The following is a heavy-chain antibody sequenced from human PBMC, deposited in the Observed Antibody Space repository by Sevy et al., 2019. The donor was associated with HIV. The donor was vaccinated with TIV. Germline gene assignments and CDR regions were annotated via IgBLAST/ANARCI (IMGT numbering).Heavy chain of an antibody. V-gene: IGHV3-7*04. Sequence: GGSLRLSCAASGITFRRYWMNSVRHAPWDGLEWVANLRENWSGRFDVDFVRGRFTVSRDNATKTLYLQMNNLRGEDTALYYCARLYSSSSGRGLDNWGQGALVTVSS. CDR3: ARLYSSSSGRGLDN. CDR1: GITFRRYW. D-gene: IGHD6-6*01. CDR2: LRENWSGR. J-gene: IGHJ4*02.